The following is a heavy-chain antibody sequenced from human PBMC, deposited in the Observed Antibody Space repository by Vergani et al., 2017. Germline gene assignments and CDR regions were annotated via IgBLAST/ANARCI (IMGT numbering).Heavy chain of an antibody. CDR1: GFTFSSYS. D-gene: IGHD5-24*01. J-gene: IGHJ2*01. V-gene: IGHV3-21*01. Sequence: EVQLVESGGGLVKPGGSLRLSCAASGFTFSSYSMNWVRQAPGKGREWVSAMSLSSSYIYYADSVKGRFTISRDNAKNSLYLQMNSLRAEDTAVYYCARDEERWLQTNWYFDLWGRGTRVTVSS. CDR3: ARDEERWLQTNWYFDL. CDR2: MSLSSSYI.